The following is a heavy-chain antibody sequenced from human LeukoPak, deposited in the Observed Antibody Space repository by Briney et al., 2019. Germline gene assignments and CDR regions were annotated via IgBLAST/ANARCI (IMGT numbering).Heavy chain of an antibody. D-gene: IGHD7-27*01. CDR1: GFQFSTYG. J-gene: IGHJ4*02. CDR3: ARDRSWGSQCYFDY. CDR2: IWYDGSNK. Sequence: GGSLRLSCAASGFQFSTYGMHWVRQAPAKGLEWVGVIWYDGSNKIYAESVKGRFTISRDNSKNTLYLQMNSLRAEDTAVYYCARDRSWGSQCYFDYWGQGTLVTVSS. V-gene: IGHV3-33*01.